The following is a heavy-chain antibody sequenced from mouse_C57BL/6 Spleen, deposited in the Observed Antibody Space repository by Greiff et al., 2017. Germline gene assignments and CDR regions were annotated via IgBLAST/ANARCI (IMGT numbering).Heavy chain of an antibody. D-gene: IGHD1-1*01. Sequence: VQLQQSGAELVRPGTSVKVSCKASGYAFTNYLIEWVKQRPGQGLEWIGVINPGSGGTNYNEKFKGKATLTADKSSSTAYMQLSSLTSEDSAVYFCARSPPHYYGSSPLFDYWGQGTTLTVSS. J-gene: IGHJ2*01. CDR2: INPGSGGT. V-gene: IGHV1-54*01. CDR3: ARSPPHYYGSSPLFDY. CDR1: GYAFTNYL.